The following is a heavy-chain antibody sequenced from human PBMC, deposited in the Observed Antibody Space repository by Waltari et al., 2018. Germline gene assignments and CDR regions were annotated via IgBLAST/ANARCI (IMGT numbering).Heavy chain of an antibody. CDR3: ADQRDDSSGYYGY. CDR1: GGTFSSYA. V-gene: IGHV1-69*10. J-gene: IGHJ4*02. CDR2: IIPVLCIA. D-gene: IGHD3-22*01. Sequence: QVQLVQSGAEVKKPGYSVKVSCKASGGTFSSYAISWVRQAPGQGVEWMGGIIPVLCIANDAQKFQGRVTITADKSTSTAYMELSSLRSDDTAVYYCADQRDDSSGYYGYWGQGTLVTVSS.